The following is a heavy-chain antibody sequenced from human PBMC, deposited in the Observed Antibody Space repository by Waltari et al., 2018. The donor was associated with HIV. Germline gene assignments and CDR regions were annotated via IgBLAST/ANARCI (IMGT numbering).Heavy chain of an antibody. CDR1: GHTITDHY. CDR2: VNPQKGDT. V-gene: IGHV1-2*07. CDR3: ARASMIWPLTGDGFDV. Sequence: QDRLTQSGAEVKQPGASVKVSCQASGHTITDHYIHWVRQALGQGSEWLGGVNPQKGDTHYPNTFKDRVTMTADRSIMTVFMELTRLTGDDTATYDCARASMIWPLTGDGFDVWGQGTAVIVSS. D-gene: IGHD3-16*01. J-gene: IGHJ3*01.